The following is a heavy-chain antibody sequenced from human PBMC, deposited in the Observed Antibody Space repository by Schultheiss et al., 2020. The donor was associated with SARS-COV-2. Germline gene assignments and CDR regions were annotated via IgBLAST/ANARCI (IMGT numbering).Heavy chain of an antibody. CDR1: GFTFSSYA. Sequence: GGSLRLSCAASGFTFSSYAMHWVRQAPGKGLEWVAVISYDGSNKYYADSVKGRFTISRDNSKNTLYLQMNSLRAEDTAVYYCAKGGEYDFWTDYYQGKYFFDSWGQGTLVTVSS. D-gene: IGHD3-3*01. CDR2: ISYDGSNK. V-gene: IGHV3-30-3*01. J-gene: IGHJ4*02. CDR3: AKGGEYDFWTDYYQGKYFFDS.